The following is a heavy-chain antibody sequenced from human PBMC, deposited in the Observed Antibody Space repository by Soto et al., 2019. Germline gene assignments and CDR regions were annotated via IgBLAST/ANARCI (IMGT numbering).Heavy chain of an antibody. CDR3: ARDGGGVVPAALRNYYGMDV. CDR2: IWYDGSNK. CDR1: GFTFSSYG. Sequence: GGSLRLSCAASGFTFSSYGMHWVRQAPGKGLEWVAVIWYDGSNKYYADSVKGRFTIPRDNSKNTLDLQMNSLRAEDKAVYYCARDGGGVVPAALRNYYGMDVWGQGTTVTVSS. D-gene: IGHD2-2*02. V-gene: IGHV3-33*01. J-gene: IGHJ6*02.